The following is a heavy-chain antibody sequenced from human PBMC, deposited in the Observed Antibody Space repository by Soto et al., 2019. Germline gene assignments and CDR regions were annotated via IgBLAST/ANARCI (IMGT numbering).Heavy chain of an antibody. CDR1: GFTFSTYW. CDR2: IKGDGSEK. D-gene: IGHD3-16*02. Sequence: GGSLRLSCAASGFTFSTYWMSWVRQTPGKGLEWVANIKGDGSEKYYVDSVKGRFTISRDNAKNSLYLQMNSLRAEDTAVYYCADLSASDAFDIWGQGTMVTVSS. J-gene: IGHJ3*02. CDR3: ADLSASDAFDI. V-gene: IGHV3-7*01.